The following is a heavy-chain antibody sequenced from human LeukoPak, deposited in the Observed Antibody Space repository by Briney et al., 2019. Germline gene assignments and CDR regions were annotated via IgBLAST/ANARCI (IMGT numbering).Heavy chain of an antibody. CDR3: ARGLYREDSYENQVYYYYGMDV. Sequence: ASVKVSCKASGYTFTSYDINWVRQATGQGLEWMGWMNPNSGNTGYAQKFQGRVTMTRNTSISTAYMELSSLRSEDTAVYYCARGLYREDSYENQVYYYYGMDVWGKGATVTVSS. D-gene: IGHD5-18*01. CDR1: GYTFTSYD. J-gene: IGHJ6*04. V-gene: IGHV1-8*01. CDR2: MNPNSGNT.